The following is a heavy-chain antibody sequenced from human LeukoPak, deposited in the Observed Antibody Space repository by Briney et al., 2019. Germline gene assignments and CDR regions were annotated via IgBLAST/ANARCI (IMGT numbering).Heavy chain of an antibody. D-gene: IGHD2-15*01. Sequence: GGSLRLSCAASGFTFSSYAMSWVRQAPGKGLEWVSTISGSGGSTYYADSVKGRFTISRDNSKNTLYLQMNSLRAEDTAVYYCAKGRGYCSGGSCYSDYWGQGTLVTVSS. CDR3: AKGRGYCSGGSCYSDY. J-gene: IGHJ4*02. CDR2: ISGSGGST. CDR1: GFTFSSYA. V-gene: IGHV3-23*01.